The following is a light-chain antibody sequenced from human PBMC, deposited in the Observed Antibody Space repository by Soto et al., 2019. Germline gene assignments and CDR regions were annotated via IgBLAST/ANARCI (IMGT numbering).Light chain of an antibody. V-gene: IGKV3-20*01. CDR3: QDYGRYPPT. Sequence: ESVLTQSPGTLSLSPGERATLSCRASQSISSDYLAWYQQKPGQAPRLLIYDASSRATGIPGRFSGSGSGTDFTLSISRLEPEDFAVYYCQDYGRYPPTFGGGTKVEIK. CDR2: DAS. CDR1: QSISSDY. J-gene: IGKJ4*01.